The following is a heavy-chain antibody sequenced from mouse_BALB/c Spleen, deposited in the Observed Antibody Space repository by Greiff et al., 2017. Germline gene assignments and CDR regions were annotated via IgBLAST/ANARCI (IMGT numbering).Heavy chain of an antibody. Sequence: EVQRVESGGGLVQPGGSRKLSCAASGFTFSSFGMHWVRQAPEKGLEWVAYISSGSSTIYYADTVKGRFTISRDNPKNTLFLQMTSLRSEDTAMYYCARSGYYGSSYYFDDWGQGTTLTVSS. CDR2: ISSGSSTI. CDR1: GFTFSSFG. D-gene: IGHD1-1*01. CDR3: ARSGYYGSSYYFDD. V-gene: IGHV5-17*02. J-gene: IGHJ2*01.